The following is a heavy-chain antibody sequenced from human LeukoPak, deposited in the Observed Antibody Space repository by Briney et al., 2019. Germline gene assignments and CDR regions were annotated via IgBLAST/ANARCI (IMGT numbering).Heavy chain of an antibody. V-gene: IGHV4-34*01. D-gene: IGHD5-24*01. CDR2: ISHSGAT. J-gene: IGHJ4*02. Sequence: SETLSLTCAVYGGSFSGYYWSWIRQPPGKGLEWIGDISHSGATNYNPSLKSRVTISVDTSKNQFSLKLTSVTAADTAVYYCARRSRDGYKNWGQGTLVTVSS. CDR1: GGSFSGYY. CDR3: ARRSRDGYKN.